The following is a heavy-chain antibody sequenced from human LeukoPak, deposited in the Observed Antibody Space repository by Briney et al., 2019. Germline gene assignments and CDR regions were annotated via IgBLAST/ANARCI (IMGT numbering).Heavy chain of an antibody. D-gene: IGHD3-10*01. CDR2: IYYSGST. V-gene: IGHV4-39*07. Sequence: SETLSLTCTVSGGSISSSSYYWGWIRQPPGKGLEWIGSIYYSGSTYYNPSLKSRVTISVDTSKNQFSLKLSSVTAADTAVYYCARRGARFGAYYFDYWGQGTPVTVSS. CDR1: GGSISSSSYY. J-gene: IGHJ4*02. CDR3: ARRGARFGAYYFDY.